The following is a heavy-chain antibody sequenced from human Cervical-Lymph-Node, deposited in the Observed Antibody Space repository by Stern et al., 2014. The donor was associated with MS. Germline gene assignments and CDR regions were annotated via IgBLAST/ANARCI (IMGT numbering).Heavy chain of an antibody. J-gene: IGHJ3*02. CDR1: GYTFTSYY. Sequence: VQLEESGAEVKKPGASVKVSCKASGYTFTSYYMHWVRQAPGQGLEWMGIINPSGGSASYAQKFQGRVTMTRDTSTSTVYMELSSLRSEDTAVYYCAYSYSVDAFDIWGQGTMVTVSS. CDR2: INPSGGSA. CDR3: AYSYSVDAFDI. D-gene: IGHD2-15*01. V-gene: IGHV1-46*03.